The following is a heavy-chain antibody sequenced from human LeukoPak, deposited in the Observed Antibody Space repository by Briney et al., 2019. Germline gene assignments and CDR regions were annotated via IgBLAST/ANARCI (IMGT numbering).Heavy chain of an antibody. CDR1: GYTFSSYS. Sequence: GGSLRLSCAASGYTFSSYSMNWVRQAPGKGLEWVASISGSSTYIYYADSVKGRFAISRDNAKNPLYLEMNTLRAEDTAVYYCVRDYTSTYSSGWYSYFDYWGQGTLVTVSS. J-gene: IGHJ4*02. D-gene: IGHD6-19*01. CDR3: VRDYTSTYSSGWYSYFDY. CDR2: ISGSSTYI. V-gene: IGHV3-21*01.